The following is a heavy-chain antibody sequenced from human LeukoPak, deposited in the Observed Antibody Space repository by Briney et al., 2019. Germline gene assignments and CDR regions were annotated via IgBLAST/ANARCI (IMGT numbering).Heavy chain of an antibody. CDR2: IIPIFGTA. D-gene: IGHD3-10*01. Sequence: SVKVSCKASGGTFSSYAISWVRQAPGQGLEWMGGIIPIFGTANYAQKFQGRVTITADESTSTAYMELSSLRSEDTAVYYRARVGSMVRVDAFDIWGQGTMVTVSS. V-gene: IGHV1-69*13. CDR1: GGTFSSYA. J-gene: IGHJ3*02. CDR3: ARVGSMVRVDAFDI.